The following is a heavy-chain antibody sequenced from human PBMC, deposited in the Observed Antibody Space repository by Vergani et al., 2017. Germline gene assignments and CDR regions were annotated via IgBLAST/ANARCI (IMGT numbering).Heavy chain of an antibody. D-gene: IGHD4-17*01. V-gene: IGHV3-23*01. CDR3: AKLLGDYCCLDYYYYMDV. Sequence: EVQLLESGGGLVQPGGSLRLSCAASGFTFSSYAMSWVRQAQGKGLEWVSAISGSGGSTYYADSVRGRFTISRDNSKNTLYLQMNSLRAEDTAVYYCAKLLGDYCCLDYYYYMDVWGKGTTVTVSS. CDR2: ISGSGGST. J-gene: IGHJ6*03. CDR1: GFTFSSYA.